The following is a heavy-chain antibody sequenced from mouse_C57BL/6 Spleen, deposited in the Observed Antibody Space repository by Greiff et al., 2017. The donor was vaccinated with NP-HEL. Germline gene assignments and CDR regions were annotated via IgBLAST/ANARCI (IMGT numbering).Heavy chain of an antibody. V-gene: IGHV1-15*01. Sequence: VKLVESGAELVRPGASVTLSCKASGYTFTDYEMHWVKQTPVHGLEWIGAIDPETGGTAYNQKFKGKAILTADKSSSTAYMELRSLTSEDSAVYYCTRSEDWGPYYAMDYWGQGTSVTVSS. CDR3: TRSEDWGPYYAMDY. D-gene: IGHD4-1*01. CDR1: GYTFTDYE. CDR2: IDPETGGT. J-gene: IGHJ4*01.